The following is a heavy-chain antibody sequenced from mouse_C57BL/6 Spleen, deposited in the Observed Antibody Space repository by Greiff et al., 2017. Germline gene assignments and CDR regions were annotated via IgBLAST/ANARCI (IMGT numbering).Heavy chain of an antibody. V-gene: IGHV2-2*01. Sequence: QVQLKQSGPGLVQPSQSLSITCTVSGFSLTSYGVHWVRQSPGKGLEWLGVIWSGGSTDYNAAFISRLSISKDNSKSQVFFKMNSLQADDTAIYYCARNSNYDYDGDAMDYWGQGTSVTVSS. CDR2: IWSGGST. CDR1: GFSLTSYG. D-gene: IGHD2-4*01. J-gene: IGHJ4*01. CDR3: ARNSNYDYDGDAMDY.